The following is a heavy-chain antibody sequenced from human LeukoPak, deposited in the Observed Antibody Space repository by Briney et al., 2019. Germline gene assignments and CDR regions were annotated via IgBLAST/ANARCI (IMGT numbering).Heavy chain of an antibody. CDR2: INWNGGST. J-gene: IGHJ4*02. Sequence: GALRLSCAASGFTFDDYGMSWVRQAPGKGLEWVSGINWNGGSTGYADSVKGRFTISRDNAKNSLYLQMNSLRAEDTAVYYCASADRAAAGILDYWGQGTLVTVSS. D-gene: IGHD6-13*01. CDR3: ASADRAAAGILDY. CDR1: GFTFDDYG. V-gene: IGHV3-20*04.